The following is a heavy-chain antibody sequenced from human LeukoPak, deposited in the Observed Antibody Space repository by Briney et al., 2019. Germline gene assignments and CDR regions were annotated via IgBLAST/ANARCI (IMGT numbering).Heavy chain of an antibody. CDR1: GFSFSNYA. J-gene: IGHJ4*02. CDR3: AKDQQVPAAGTWGSIDY. V-gene: IGHV3-30*18. CDR2: ISYDGSNR. D-gene: IGHD6-13*01. Sequence: GGSLRLSCAVSGFSFSNYAMSWVRQFPGKGLEWVAVISYDGSNRYYADSVKGRFTISRDNSKNALYLQMNSLRAEDTAVYYCAKDQQVPAAGTWGSIDYWGQGTLVTVSS.